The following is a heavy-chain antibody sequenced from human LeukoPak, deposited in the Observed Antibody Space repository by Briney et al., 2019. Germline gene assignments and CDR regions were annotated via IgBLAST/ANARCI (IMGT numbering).Heavy chain of an antibody. CDR3: TTLGYHLDS. Sequence: PGGSLTLSCAASGFDFSAYEMNWVRQAPGKGLEWVAYFAGSDTTTHYADSVKGRFTISRDNARNFLYLQMSNLRPEDTALYYCTTLGYHLDSWGQGTRVTVSS. CDR2: FAGSDTTT. CDR1: GFDFSAYE. D-gene: IGHD3-22*01. V-gene: IGHV3-48*03. J-gene: IGHJ4*02.